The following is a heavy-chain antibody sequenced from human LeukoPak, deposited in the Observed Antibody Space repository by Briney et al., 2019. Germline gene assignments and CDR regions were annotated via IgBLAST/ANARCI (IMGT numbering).Heavy chain of an antibody. Sequence: PGGSLRLSCAASGFTFSSYSMNWVRQAPGKGLEWVSSISSSSSYIYYADSVKGRFTISRDNAKNSLYLQMNSLRAEDTAVYYCAKSSRGSPLYFDYWGQGTLVTVSS. CDR1: GFTFSSYS. CDR2: ISSSSSYI. J-gene: IGHJ4*02. CDR3: AKSSRGSPLYFDY. D-gene: IGHD3-10*01. V-gene: IGHV3-21*04.